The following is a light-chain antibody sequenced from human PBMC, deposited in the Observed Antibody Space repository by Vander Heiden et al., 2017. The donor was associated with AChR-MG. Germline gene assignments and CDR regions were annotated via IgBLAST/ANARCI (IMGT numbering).Light chain of an antibody. CDR3: NSRDSSGNQRV. V-gene: IGLV3-19*01. Sequence: SSELTQDPAVSVALGQTVRITCQGDSLRSYYASWYQQKPGQAPVLVIYGKNNRPSGIPDRFSGSSSGNTASLTITGAQAEDEADYYCNSRDSSGNQRVCGGGTKLTVL. CDR1: SLRSYY. J-gene: IGLJ2*01. CDR2: GKN.